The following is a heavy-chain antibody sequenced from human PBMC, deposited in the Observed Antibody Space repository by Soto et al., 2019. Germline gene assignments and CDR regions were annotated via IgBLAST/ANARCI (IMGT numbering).Heavy chain of an antibody. J-gene: IGHJ3*02. D-gene: IGHD3-9*01. CDR2: MNPNSGNT. Sequence: ASVKVSCTASGYTFTSYDSNWVRQATGQGLEWMGWMNPNSGNTGYAQKFQGRVTMTRNTSISTAYMELSSLRSEDTAVYYCARVGYYDILTGYPSDIWGQGTMVTVSS. CDR1: GYTFTSYD. V-gene: IGHV1-8*01. CDR3: ARVGYYDILTGYPSDI.